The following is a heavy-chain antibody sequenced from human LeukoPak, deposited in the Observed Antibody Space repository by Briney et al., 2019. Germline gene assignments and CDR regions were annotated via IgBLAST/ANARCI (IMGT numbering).Heavy chain of an antibody. V-gene: IGHV3-7*04. CDR2: IKQDGSEK. CDR1: GGSISSYY. CDR3: ARGTAMVRDAFDI. Sequence: ETLSLTCTVSGGSISSYYWSWVRQAPGKGLEWVANIKQDGSEKYYVDSVKGRFTISRDNAKNSLYLQMNSLRAEDTAVYYCARGTAMVRDAFDIWGQGTMVTVSS. J-gene: IGHJ3*02. D-gene: IGHD5-18*01.